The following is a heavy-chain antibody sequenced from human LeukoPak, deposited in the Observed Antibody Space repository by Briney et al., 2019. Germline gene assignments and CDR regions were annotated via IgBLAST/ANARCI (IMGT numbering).Heavy chain of an antibody. D-gene: IGHD3-22*01. Sequence: ASVKVSCKASGYTFTGYYMHWVRQAPGQGLEWMGWINPNSGGTNYAQKFQGRVTMTRDTSISTAYMELSRLRSEDTAVYYCAAEEILNDSSGYYYASEDYWGQGTLVTVSS. J-gene: IGHJ4*02. CDR3: AAEEILNDSSGYYYASEDY. CDR1: GYTFTGYY. V-gene: IGHV1-2*02. CDR2: INPNSGGT.